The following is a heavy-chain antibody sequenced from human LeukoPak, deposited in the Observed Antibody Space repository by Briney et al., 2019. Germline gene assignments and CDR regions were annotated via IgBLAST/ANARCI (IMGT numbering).Heavy chain of an antibody. CDR2: IHDSGST. J-gene: IGHJ4*02. CDR3: ARDRIDYGGNEAGFDY. V-gene: IGHV4-59*12. CDR1: GGSISSYY. Sequence: SETLSLTCTVSGGSISSYYWSWIRQIPGKGLEWIGYIHDSGSTNYNPSLKSRVTMSVDTSKNQFSLKLRSVTAADTAVYYCARDRIDYGGNEAGFDYWGQGALVTVSS. D-gene: IGHD4-23*01.